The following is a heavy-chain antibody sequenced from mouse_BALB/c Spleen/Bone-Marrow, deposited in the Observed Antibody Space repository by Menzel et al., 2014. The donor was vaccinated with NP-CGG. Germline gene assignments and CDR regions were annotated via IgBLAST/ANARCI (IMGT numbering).Heavy chain of an antibody. D-gene: IGHD2-10*02. Sequence: QVQLKQSTAELARPGASVKMSCKASGYTFTSYTMHWVKQRPGQGLEWIGFINPYTGYTDYNQKFKDKTALTADKSSSTAYMQLNSLTSEDSAVYHCAREFGNYFDYWGQGTTLTVSS. CDR1: GYTFTSYT. CDR3: AREFGNYFDY. J-gene: IGHJ2*01. CDR2: INPYTGYT. V-gene: IGHV1-4*02.